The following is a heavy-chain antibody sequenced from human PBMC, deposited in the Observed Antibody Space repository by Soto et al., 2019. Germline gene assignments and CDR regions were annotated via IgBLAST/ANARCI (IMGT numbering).Heavy chain of an antibody. CDR2: VFSSVSA. D-gene: IGHD2-21*02. Sequence: SETLSLTCTVSCVSVTSYTWSWVRQPANKGLEWIGRVFSSVSATYSPSLKSRVRISMDTHKNRISLKLDSVTAADAGVYYCTRDGMTTGDTWGTGTLVTVSS. J-gene: IGHJ4*02. CDR3: TRDGMTTGDT. V-gene: IGHV4-4*07. CDR1: CVSVTSYT.